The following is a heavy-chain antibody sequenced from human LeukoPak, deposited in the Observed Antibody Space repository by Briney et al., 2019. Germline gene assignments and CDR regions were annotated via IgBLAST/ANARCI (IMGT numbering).Heavy chain of an antibody. Sequence: PGGSLRLSCAASGITFSRYGMHWVRQAPGKGLEWVAVISYDGSNKYYADSVKGRFTISRDNSKNTLYLQMNSLRAEDTAVYYCANGDIVVVPAAIDAFDIWGQGTMVTVSS. V-gene: IGHV3-30*18. CDR3: ANGDIVVVPAAIDAFDI. CDR2: ISYDGSNK. J-gene: IGHJ3*02. CDR1: GITFSRYG. D-gene: IGHD2-2*01.